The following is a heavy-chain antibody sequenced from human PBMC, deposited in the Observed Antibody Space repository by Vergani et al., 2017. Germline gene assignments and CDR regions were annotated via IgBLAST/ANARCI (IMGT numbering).Heavy chain of an antibody. CDR3: ARVGPYGSSSSCEPGYYYYGMDV. V-gene: IGHV1-46*03. J-gene: IGHJ6*02. CDR1: GYTFTSYY. Sequence: QVQLVQSGAEVKKPGASVKVSCKASGYTFTSYYMHWVRQAPGQGLEWMGIINPSGGSTSYAQKFQGRVTMTRDTSTSTVYMELSSLRSEDTAVYYCARVGPYGSSSSCEPGYYYYGMDVWGQGTTVTVSS. D-gene: IGHD2-2*01. CDR2: INPSGGST.